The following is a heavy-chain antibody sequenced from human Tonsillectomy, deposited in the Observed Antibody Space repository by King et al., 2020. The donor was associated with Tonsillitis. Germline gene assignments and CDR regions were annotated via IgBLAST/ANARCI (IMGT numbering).Heavy chain of an antibody. CDR1: GGSFSEYY. Sequence: VQLQQWGAGLLKPSETLSLTCAVYGGSFSEYYWSWIRQPPGKGLEWIGEINHSGGTNYNPSLKSRVTISVDTSKNQFSLELSSVTAADTAVYYCARLILATTVTTPSYFDYWGQGTLVTVSS. V-gene: IGHV4-34*01. CDR2: INHSGGT. CDR3: ARLILATTVTTPSYFDY. D-gene: IGHD4-17*01. J-gene: IGHJ4*02.